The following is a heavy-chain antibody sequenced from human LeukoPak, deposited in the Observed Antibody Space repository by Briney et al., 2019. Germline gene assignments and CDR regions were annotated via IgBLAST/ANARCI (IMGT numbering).Heavy chain of an antibody. V-gene: IGHV3-30-3*01. CDR1: GFTFSSYA. J-gene: IGHJ6*02. CDR3: ARDHINSSGWSPFHSWYYYYYYGMDV. D-gene: IGHD6-19*01. CDR2: ISYDGSNK. Sequence: GGSLRLSCAASGFTFSSYAMHWVRQAPGKGLEWVAVISYDGSNKYYADSVKGRFTISRDNSKNTLYLQMNSLRAEDTAVYYCARDHINSSGWSPFHSWYYYYYYGMDVWGQGTTVSVSS.